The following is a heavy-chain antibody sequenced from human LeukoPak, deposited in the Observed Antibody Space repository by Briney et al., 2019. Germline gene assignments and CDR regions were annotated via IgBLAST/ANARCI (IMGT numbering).Heavy chain of an antibody. CDR3: ARGDIVATMRVDY. V-gene: IGHV3-53*01. CDR2: IYSGGST. CDR1: GFTFSTNA. J-gene: IGHJ4*02. D-gene: IGHD5-12*01. Sequence: PGGSLRLSCTASGFTFSTNAMSWVRQAPGKGLEWVSVIYSGGSTYYADSVKGRFTISRDNSKNTLYLQMNSLRAEDTAVYHCARGDIVATMRVDYWGQGTLVTVSS.